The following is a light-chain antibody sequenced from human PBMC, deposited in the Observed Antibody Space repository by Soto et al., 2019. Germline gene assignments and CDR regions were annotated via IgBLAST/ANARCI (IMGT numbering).Light chain of an antibody. CDR1: QSVSSSY. CDR3: QQYRSSST. J-gene: IGKJ1*01. Sequence: EIVLTQSPGTLSLTPGERATLSCRASQSVSSSYLAWYQQKPGQAPRLLIYGASSRATGIPDRFSGSGSGTDFTLTISRLEPEDFAVYYCQQYRSSSTFGQGTKVEIK. CDR2: GAS. V-gene: IGKV3-20*01.